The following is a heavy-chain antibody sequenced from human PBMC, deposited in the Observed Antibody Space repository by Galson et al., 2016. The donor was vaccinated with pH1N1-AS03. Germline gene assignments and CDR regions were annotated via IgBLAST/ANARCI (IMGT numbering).Heavy chain of an antibody. CDR1: GFTFTDFA. V-gene: IGHV3-23*01. Sequence: SLRLSCATSGFTFTDFAVSWVRQAPGRGLEWVSATRSSGGSPYYAESVKGRFTISRDYSKNTVDLQMNSLRAEDTAVYYCAKDRNDYRLHYFSGSDVWGQGTTVIVSS. CDR2: TRSSGGSP. D-gene: IGHD1-1*01. J-gene: IGHJ6*02. CDR3: AKDRNDYRLHYFSGSDV.